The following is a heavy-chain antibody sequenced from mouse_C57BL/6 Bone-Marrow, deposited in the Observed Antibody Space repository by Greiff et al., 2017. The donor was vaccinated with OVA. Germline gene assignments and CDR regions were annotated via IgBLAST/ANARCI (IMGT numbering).Heavy chain of an antibody. CDR2: ISSGGSYT. D-gene: IGHD4-1*02. CDR1: GFTFSSYG. J-gene: IGHJ3*01. V-gene: IGHV5-6*02. CDR3: ARRQLGGFAY. Sequence: DVKLVESGGDLVKPGGSLKLSCAASGFTFSSYGMSWVRQTPDKRLEWVATISSGGSYTYYPDSVKGRFTISRDNAKNTLYLQTSSLKSEDTAMYYCARRQLGGFAYWGQGTLVTVSA.